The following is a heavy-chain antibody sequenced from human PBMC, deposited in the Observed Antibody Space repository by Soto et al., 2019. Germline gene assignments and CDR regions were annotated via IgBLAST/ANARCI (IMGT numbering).Heavy chain of an antibody. CDR2: IYPGDSDT. J-gene: IGHJ5*02. CDR3: ARQYYYDSSGYPPGFS. V-gene: IGHV4-30-4*01. CDR1: GGSISSGDYY. Sequence: QVQLQESGPGLVKPSQTLSLTCTVSGGSISSGDYYWSWIRQPPGKGLEWIGYIYPGDSDTRYSPSFQGQVTISADKSISTAYLQWSSLKASDTAMYYCARQYYYDSSGYPPGFSWGQGTLVTVSS. D-gene: IGHD3-22*01.